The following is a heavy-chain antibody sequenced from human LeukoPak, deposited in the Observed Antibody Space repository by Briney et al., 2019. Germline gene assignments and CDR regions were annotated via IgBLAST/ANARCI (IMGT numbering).Heavy chain of an antibody. CDR3: CGYYDSGNFLS. CDR1: GFTFSSLW. Sequence: GGPLRLSCATSGFTFSSLWMSWVRQAPGKGLEWVAYIRQDSNEKSYADSVKGRFTISRDNAKNSLYLEMTSLRVEDTAVYYCCGYYDSGNFLSWGQGTLVTVSS. V-gene: IGHV3-7*01. CDR2: IRQDSNEK. J-gene: IGHJ5*02. D-gene: IGHD3-10*01.